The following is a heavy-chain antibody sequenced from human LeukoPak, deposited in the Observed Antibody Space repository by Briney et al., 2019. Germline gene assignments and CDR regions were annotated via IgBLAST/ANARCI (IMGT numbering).Heavy chain of an antibody. Sequence: SETLSLTCTVSGGSISSSSYYWGWIRQPPGKGLEWIGSIYYSGSTYYNPSLKSRVTISVDTSKNQFSLKLSSVTAADTAVYYCARGIAVAGTGYFDYWGQGTLVTVSS. D-gene: IGHD6-19*01. CDR3: ARGIAVAGTGYFDY. CDR2: IYYSGST. CDR1: GGSISSSSYY. V-gene: IGHV4-39*07. J-gene: IGHJ4*02.